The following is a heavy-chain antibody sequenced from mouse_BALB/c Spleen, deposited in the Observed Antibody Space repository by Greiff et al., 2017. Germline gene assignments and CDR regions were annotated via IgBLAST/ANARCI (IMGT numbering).Heavy chain of an antibody. CDR1: GYTFTSYV. CDR2: INPYNDGT. V-gene: IGHV1-14*01. Sequence: EVKLVESGPELVKPGASVKMSCKASGYTFTSYVMHWVKQKPGQGLEWIGYINPYNDGTKYNEKFKGKATLTSDKSSSTAYMELSSLTSEDSAVYYCARRRTGTRGLYYFDYWGQGTTLTVSS. J-gene: IGHJ2*01. CDR3: ARRRTGTRGLYYFDY. D-gene: IGHD4-1*01.